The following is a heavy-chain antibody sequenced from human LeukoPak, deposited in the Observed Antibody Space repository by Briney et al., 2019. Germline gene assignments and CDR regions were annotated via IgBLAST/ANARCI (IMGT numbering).Heavy chain of an antibody. CDR2: ISGSGGST. J-gene: IGHJ4*02. CDR1: GFIFSNFA. CDR3: AKDAIGQYRTYYFDH. D-gene: IGHD1-1*01. V-gene: IGHV3-23*01. Sequence: GGSLRLSCEVSGFIFSNFAMSWVRQAAGRGLDWVSTISGSGGSTYYAASVQAPFTLSRHNSKHTLYLQMNSLRAEDTAVYYFAKDAIGQYRTYYFDHWGQGTLVPVSS.